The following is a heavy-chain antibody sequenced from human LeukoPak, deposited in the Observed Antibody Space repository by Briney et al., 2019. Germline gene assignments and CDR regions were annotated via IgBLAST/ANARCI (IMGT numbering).Heavy chain of an antibody. V-gene: IGHV3-53*04. CDR2: IYSGGST. CDR1: GFTVSSNY. J-gene: IGHJ4*02. CDR3: ARAPEWLIFDY. D-gene: IGHD6-19*01. Sequence: GGSLRLSCAASGFTVSSNYMSWVRQAPEKGLGWVSVIYSGGSTYYADSVKGRFTISRHNSKNTLYLQMNSLRAEDTAVYYCARAPEWLIFDYWGQGTLVTVSS.